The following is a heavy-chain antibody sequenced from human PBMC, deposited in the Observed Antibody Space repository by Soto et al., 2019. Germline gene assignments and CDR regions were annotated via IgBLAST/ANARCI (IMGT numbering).Heavy chain of an antibody. Sequence: PSETLSLTCTVSGASVSSGYYYWSWIRQPPGKGLEWIAYIDYSGSTNYNPSLKSRVTMSLDTSKNQFSLRLTSVTAADTAVYYCLGGRYYYGMDVWGQGTTVTVSS. V-gene: IGHV4-61*01. CDR2: IDYSGST. D-gene: IGHD3-9*01. CDR3: LGGRYYYGMDV. J-gene: IGHJ6*02. CDR1: GASVSSGYYY.